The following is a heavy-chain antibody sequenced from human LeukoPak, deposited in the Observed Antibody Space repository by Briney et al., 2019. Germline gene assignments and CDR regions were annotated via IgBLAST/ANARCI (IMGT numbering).Heavy chain of an antibody. D-gene: IGHD2-15*01. V-gene: IGHV3-23*01. CDR2: ISGSGGST. J-gene: IGHJ4*02. Sequence: GRSLRLSCAASGFTFDDYAMPWVRQAPGKGLEWVSAISGSGGSTYYADSVKGRFTISRDNSKNTLYLQMNSLRAEDTAVYYCAKDRLRYCSGGSCYGIDYWGQGTLVTVSS. CDR3: AKDRLRYCSGGSCYGIDY. CDR1: GFTFDDYA.